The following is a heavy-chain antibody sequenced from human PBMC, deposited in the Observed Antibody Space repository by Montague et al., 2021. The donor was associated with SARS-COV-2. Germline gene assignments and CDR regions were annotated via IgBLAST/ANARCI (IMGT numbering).Heavy chain of an antibody. J-gene: IGHJ3*02. CDR2: IYYSGST. Sequence: SETLSLTCTVSGVSISSYYWSWIRQPPGKGLEWIGYIYYSGSTNYNPSLKSRVTISVDTSKNQFSLKLSSVTAADTAVYYCAREVRYYYDSSGPGAFDIWGQGTMVTVSS. D-gene: IGHD3-22*01. CDR1: GVSISSYY. CDR3: AREVRYYYDSSGPGAFDI. V-gene: IGHV4-59*01.